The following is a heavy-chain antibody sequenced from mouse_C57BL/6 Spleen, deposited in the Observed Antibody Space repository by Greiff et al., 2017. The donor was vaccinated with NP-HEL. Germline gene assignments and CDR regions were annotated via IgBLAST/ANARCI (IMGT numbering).Heavy chain of an antibody. J-gene: IGHJ2*01. CDR2: IRNKANGYTT. D-gene: IGHD1-1*01. Sequence: EVKLVESGGGLVQPGGSLSLSCAASGFTFTDYYMSWVRQPPGKALEWLGFIRNKANGYTTEYSASVKGRFTISRDNSQSILYLQMNALRAEDSATYYCARYQLRYYFDYWGQGTTLTVSS. V-gene: IGHV7-3*01. CDR1: GFTFTDYY. CDR3: ARYQLRYYFDY.